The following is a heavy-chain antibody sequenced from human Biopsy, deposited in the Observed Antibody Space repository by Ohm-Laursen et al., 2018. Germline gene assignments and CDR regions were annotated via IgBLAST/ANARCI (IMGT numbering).Heavy chain of an antibody. J-gene: IGHJ4*02. CDR2: IWSDGNNK. CDR3: ARDAEEFDSSGPRFDY. D-gene: IGHD3-22*01. Sequence: SLRLSCAASGFTFSRHGMHWVRQAPGKGLEWVAVIWSDGNNKYYADSVKGRFTISRYTSRNTLYMQMNSLRVEDTALYYCARDAEEFDSSGPRFDYWGQGTLVTVSS. V-gene: IGHV3-33*01. CDR1: GFTFSRHG.